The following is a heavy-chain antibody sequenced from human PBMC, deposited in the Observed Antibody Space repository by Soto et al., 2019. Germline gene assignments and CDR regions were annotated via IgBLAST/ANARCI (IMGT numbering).Heavy chain of an antibody. CDR1: GFTFSSYG. CDR3: AKPQYNPEDWYFDY. CDR2: IWSDGSDK. J-gene: IGHJ4*02. D-gene: IGHD1-1*01. Sequence: GGSLRLSCAASGFTFSSYGMHWVRQAPGKGLEWMAVIWSDGSDKYYADSVKGRFTISRDNSKNTLFLQMNSLRAEDTAVYYCAKPQYNPEDWYFDYWGQGTLVTVSS. V-gene: IGHV3-33*06.